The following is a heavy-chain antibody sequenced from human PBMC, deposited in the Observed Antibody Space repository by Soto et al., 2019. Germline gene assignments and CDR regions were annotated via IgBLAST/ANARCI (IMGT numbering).Heavy chain of an antibody. CDR3: ARDRCGAATCAKLFQH. CDR2: ISSSSDYI. J-gene: IGHJ1*01. D-gene: IGHD2-21*01. V-gene: IGHV3-21*06. Sequence: EVQLVESGGGLVKPGGSLRLSCAASGFTFSTYSLNWVRQAPGKGLEWLSSISSSSDYIYYADSVKGRFTISRDNAKNSLYLQMNSLRAEDTAVYYCARDRCGAATCAKLFQHWGQGTLVTVSS. CDR1: GFTFSTYS.